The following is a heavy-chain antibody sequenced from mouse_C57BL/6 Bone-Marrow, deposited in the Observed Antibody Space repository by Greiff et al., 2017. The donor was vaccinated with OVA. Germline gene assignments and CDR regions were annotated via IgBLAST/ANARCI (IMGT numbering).Heavy chain of an antibody. CDR1: GYTFTSYT. CDR3: ARRLYYGSRDFDY. V-gene: IGHV1-4*01. D-gene: IGHD1-1*01. CDR2: INPSSGYT. Sequence: VHLQQSGAELARPGASVKMSCKASGYTFTSYTMHWVKQRPGQGLEWIGYINPSSGYTKSTQKFKDKATLTADKSSSTAYMQLSSLTSEDSAVYYCARRLYYGSRDFDYWGQGTTLTVSS. J-gene: IGHJ2*01.